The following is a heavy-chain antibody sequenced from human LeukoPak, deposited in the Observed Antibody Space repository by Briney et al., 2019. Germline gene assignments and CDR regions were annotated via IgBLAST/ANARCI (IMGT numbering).Heavy chain of an antibody. Sequence: GPSVKLSCKTSGYTFSRYGIAWVRQAPGQGLEWMGWISSYNGKTNYAQNLQGRVTMTTDKSTSTGYMELRSLRSDDTAVYYCAREGALHDTGDHYLGWFDPWGQGTLVTVSS. CDR1: GYTFSRYG. V-gene: IGHV1-18*01. D-gene: IGHD2-8*02. CDR2: ISSYNGKT. J-gene: IGHJ5*02. CDR3: AREGALHDTGDHYLGWFDP.